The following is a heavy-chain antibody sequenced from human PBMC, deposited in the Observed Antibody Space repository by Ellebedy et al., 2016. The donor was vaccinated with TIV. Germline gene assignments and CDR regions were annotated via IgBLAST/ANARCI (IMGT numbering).Heavy chain of an antibody. CDR2: IKQDGSEK. CDR3: AGSGYYPTYPYYGMDV. J-gene: IGHJ6*02. V-gene: IGHV3-7*01. CDR1: GFTFSSYW. D-gene: IGHD3-22*01. Sequence: PGGSLRLSCAASGFTFSSYWMSWVRQAPGKGLEWVANIKQDGSEKYYVDSVKGRFTISRDNAKNSLYLQMNSLRAEDTAVYYCAGSGYYPTYPYYGMDVWGQGTTVTVSS.